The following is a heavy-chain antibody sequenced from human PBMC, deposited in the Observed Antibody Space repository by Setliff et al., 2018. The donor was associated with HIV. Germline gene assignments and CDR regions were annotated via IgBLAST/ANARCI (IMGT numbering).Heavy chain of an antibody. CDR1: GFTFSSYG. Sequence: PGGSLRLSCAASGFTFSSYGMHWVRQAPGKGLEWVAFIRYDGSNKYYADSVKGRFTISRDNSKNTLYLQMNSLSAEDTAVYYCARHPYGVFDYWGQGTLGTVSS. J-gene: IGHJ4*02. D-gene: IGHD3-3*01. CDR3: ARHPYGVFDY. V-gene: IGHV3-30*02. CDR2: IRYDGSNK.